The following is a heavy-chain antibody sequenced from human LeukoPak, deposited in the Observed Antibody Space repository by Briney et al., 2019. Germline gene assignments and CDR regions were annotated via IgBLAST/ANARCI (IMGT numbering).Heavy chain of an antibody. V-gene: IGHV3-30*02. CDR1: GFTFSSYG. D-gene: IGHD2-2*01. Sequence: GGSLRLSCAASGFTFSSYGMHWVRQAPGKGLEWVAFIRYDGSNKYYADSVKGRFTISRDNSKNTPYLQMNSLRAEDTAVYYCAKDLGIVVGTDAFDIWGQGTMVTVSS. J-gene: IGHJ3*02. CDR3: AKDLGIVVGTDAFDI. CDR2: IRYDGSNK.